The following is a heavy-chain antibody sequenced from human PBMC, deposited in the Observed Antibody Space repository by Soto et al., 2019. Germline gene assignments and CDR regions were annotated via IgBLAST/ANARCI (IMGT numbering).Heavy chain of an antibody. J-gene: IGHJ3*02. D-gene: IGHD2-2*01. V-gene: IGHV3-23*01. CDR2: ISGSGGST. CDR3: ARPPLHQYAFDI. Sequence: GGSLRLSCAASGFTLSSYAMSWVRQAPGKGLEWVSAISGSGGSTYYADSVKGRFTISRDNSKNTLYLQMNSLRAEDTAVYYCARPPLHQYAFDIWGQGTMVTVSS. CDR1: GFTLSSYA.